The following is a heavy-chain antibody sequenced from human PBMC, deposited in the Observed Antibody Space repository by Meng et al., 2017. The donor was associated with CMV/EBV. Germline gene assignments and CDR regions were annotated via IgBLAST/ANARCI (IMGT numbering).Heavy chain of an antibody. CDR3: ARKYGTSPRFYGLDV. CDR2: IREDGSDE. Sequence: GGSLRLSCEASEFTFSDYWMSWVRQAPGKGLEWVANIREDGSDEFYVDSVKGRFTISRDNTKNSLYLKMRSLRAEDTAVYYCARKYGTSPRFYGLDVWGQGTTVTVSS. J-gene: IGHJ6*02. V-gene: IGHV3-7*01. D-gene: IGHD4-17*01. CDR1: EFTFSDYW.